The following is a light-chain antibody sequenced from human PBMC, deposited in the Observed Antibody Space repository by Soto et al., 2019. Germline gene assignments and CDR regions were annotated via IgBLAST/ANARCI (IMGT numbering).Light chain of an antibody. CDR1: QDISNY. Sequence: DIQMTQSPSSLSASVGDRVTITCQASQDISNYLNWYQQKPGKAPKLLIFDASNLETGVPSRFSGSGSGTHFTFTITSLQPEDIATYYSQHFDNSWTFGLGTKVDI. J-gene: IGKJ1*01. V-gene: IGKV1-33*01. CDR2: DAS. CDR3: QHFDNSWT.